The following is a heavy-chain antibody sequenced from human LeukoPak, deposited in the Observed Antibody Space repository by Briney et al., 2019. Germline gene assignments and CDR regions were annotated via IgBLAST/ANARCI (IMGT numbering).Heavy chain of an antibody. Sequence: GESLKISCKGSGYSFTSYWIGWVRQMPGKGLEWMGIIYPGDSDTRYSPSFQGQVTILADKSISTAYLQWSSLKASDTAMYYCARLEGLAAAGAVFDYWGQGTLVTVSS. CDR1: GYSFTSYW. CDR3: ARLEGLAAAGAVFDY. CDR2: IYPGDSDT. D-gene: IGHD6-13*01. J-gene: IGHJ4*02. V-gene: IGHV5-51*01.